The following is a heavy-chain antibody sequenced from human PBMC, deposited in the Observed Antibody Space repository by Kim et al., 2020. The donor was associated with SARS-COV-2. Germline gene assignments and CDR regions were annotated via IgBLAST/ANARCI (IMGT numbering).Heavy chain of an antibody. CDR2: ISYDGSNK. CDR1: GFTFSSYG. D-gene: IGHD2-2*01. CDR3: AKGVDSDAFDI. J-gene: IGHJ3*02. Sequence: GGSLRLSCAASGFTFSSYGMHWVRQAPGKGLEWVAVISYDGSNKYYADSVKGRFTISRDNSKNTLYLQMNSLRAEDTAVYYCAKGVDSDAFDIWGQGTMVTVSS. V-gene: IGHV3-30*18.